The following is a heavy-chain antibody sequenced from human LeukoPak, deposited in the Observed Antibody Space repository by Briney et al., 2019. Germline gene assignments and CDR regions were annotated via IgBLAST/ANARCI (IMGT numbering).Heavy chain of an antibody. D-gene: IGHD3-10*01. CDR3: TVLGGRNAFEN. CDR1: GFVFSGSA. J-gene: IGHJ3*02. V-gene: IGHV3-73*01. CDR2: IRSKANGYTT. Sequence: GGSLRLSCAASGFVFSGSAMHWVRQASGKGLEWVGRIRSKANGYTTAYAASVKGRFIISRDDSKNTAYLQMNGLKTEDTAVYYCTVLGGRNAFENWGQGTMVTVSS.